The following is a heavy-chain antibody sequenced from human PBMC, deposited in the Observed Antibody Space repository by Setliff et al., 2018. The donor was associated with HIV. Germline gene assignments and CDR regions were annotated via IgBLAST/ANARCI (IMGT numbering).Heavy chain of an antibody. Sequence: PGESLKISCKGSGYSFSSYWIGWVRQMPGKGLEFMGLLYPADSNIRYSPSFQGQVTISVDKSTNTAFLQWTSLRASDTAMYYCTRLWHENWGGVDYWGQGTLVT. D-gene: IGHD3-16*01. CDR2: LYPADSNI. CDR1: GYSFSSYW. J-gene: IGHJ4*02. CDR3: TRLWHENWGGVDY. V-gene: IGHV5-51*01.